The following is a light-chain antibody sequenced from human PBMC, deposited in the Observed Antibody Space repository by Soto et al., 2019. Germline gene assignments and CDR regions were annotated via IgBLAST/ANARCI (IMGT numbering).Light chain of an antibody. CDR2: PPS. J-gene: IGKJ1*01. CDR1: QGIIDY. V-gene: IGKV1-27*01. CDR3: QKYDTAPHT. Sequence: DIQMTQSPSSLSASVGDRVTITCRASQGIIDYLAWYQQKPGKPPTLLIYPPSTLQSGVPSRFSGSGSGTDFTLTISSLQTEDVANYYCQKYDTAPHTFGQGTRVEI.